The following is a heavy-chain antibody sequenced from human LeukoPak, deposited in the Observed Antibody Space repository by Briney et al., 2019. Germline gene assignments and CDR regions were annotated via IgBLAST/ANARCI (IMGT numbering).Heavy chain of an antibody. CDR3: ARQSTSCYPYHDAFDI. CDR2: ISWNSGNI. Sequence: GGSLRLSCTASGFTFDDYAMHWVRQAPGKGLEWVSGISWNSGNIGYADSVKGRFTISRDNSKNTLYLQMNSLRAEDTAVYYCARQSTSCYPYHDAFDIWGQGTMVTVSS. D-gene: IGHD2-2*01. CDR1: GFTFDDYA. V-gene: IGHV3-9*01. J-gene: IGHJ3*02.